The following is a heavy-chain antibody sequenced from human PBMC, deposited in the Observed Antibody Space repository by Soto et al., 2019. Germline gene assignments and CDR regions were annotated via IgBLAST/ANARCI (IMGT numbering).Heavy chain of an antibody. CDR2: IYYSGST. CDR3: ARDTYYDFWSGYYLKQWPPGGSYYYRYRMDV. D-gene: IGHD3-3*01. Sequence: SETLSLTCTVSGGSISSGGYYWSWIRQHPGKGLEWIGYIYYSGSTYYNPSLKSRVTISVDTSKNQFSLKLSSVTAADTAVYYCARDTYYDFWSGYYLKQWPPGGSYYYRYRMDVWGQGTTVTVSS. V-gene: IGHV4-31*03. J-gene: IGHJ6*02. CDR1: GGSISSGGYY.